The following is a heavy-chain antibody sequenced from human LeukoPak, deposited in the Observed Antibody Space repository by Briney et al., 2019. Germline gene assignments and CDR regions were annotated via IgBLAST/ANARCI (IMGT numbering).Heavy chain of an antibody. CDR1: GFTFSTFA. Sequence: GGSLRLSCAASGFTFSTFAMHWVRLSPGKGLEWVAFIRYDGSNKYYADSVKGRFTISRDNSKNTLYLQMNSLRAEDTAVYYCAKDRIAVAGFYYYYMDVWGKGTTVTISS. D-gene: IGHD6-19*01. CDR3: AKDRIAVAGFYYYYMDV. CDR2: IRYDGSNK. V-gene: IGHV3-30*02. J-gene: IGHJ6*03.